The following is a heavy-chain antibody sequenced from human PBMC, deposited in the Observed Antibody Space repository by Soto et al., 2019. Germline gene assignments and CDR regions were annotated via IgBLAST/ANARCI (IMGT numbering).Heavy chain of an antibody. CDR2: ISANNGNT. Sequence: GASVKVSCKASGYTFTTFGISWVRQAPGQGLEWVGWISANNGNTKYSQKFQGRVSLTTETSASTAYMELSRLRSDDTAVYYCARDGGGDVLAAMVTPWGQGTLVTVSS. CDR1: GYTFTTFG. CDR3: ARDGGGDVLAAMVTP. J-gene: IGHJ5*02. V-gene: IGHV1-18*01. D-gene: IGHD5-18*01.